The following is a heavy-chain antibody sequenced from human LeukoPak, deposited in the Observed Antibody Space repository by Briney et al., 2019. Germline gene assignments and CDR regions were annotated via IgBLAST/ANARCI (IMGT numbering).Heavy chain of an antibody. CDR2: IYTSGST. J-gene: IGHJ4*02. CDR1: GGSISSYY. D-gene: IGHD1-26*01. Sequence: SETLSLTCTVSGGSISSYYWSWIRQPAGKGLEWIGRIYTSGSTNYNPSLKSRVTMSIDMSKNQFSLKLSSVTTADTAVYYCARPKTAPGELTGGYFDYWGQGTLVTVSS. V-gene: IGHV4-4*07. CDR3: ARPKTAPGELTGGYFDY.